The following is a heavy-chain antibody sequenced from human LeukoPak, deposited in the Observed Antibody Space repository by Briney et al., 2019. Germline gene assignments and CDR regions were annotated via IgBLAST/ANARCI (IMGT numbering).Heavy chain of an antibody. V-gene: IGHV4-34*01. CDR3: ARGPSSSWYFAYYYYGMGV. CDR1: GGSFSGYY. J-gene: IGHJ6*02. Sequence: SETLSLTCAVYGGSFSGYYWSWIRQPPGKGLEWIGESNHSGSTNYNPSLKSRVTISVDTSKNQFSLKLSSVTAADTAVYYCARGPSSSWYFAYYYYGMGVWGQGTTVTVSS. CDR2: SNHSGST. D-gene: IGHD6-13*01.